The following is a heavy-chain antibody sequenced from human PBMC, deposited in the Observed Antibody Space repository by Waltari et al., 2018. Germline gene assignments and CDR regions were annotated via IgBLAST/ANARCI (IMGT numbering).Heavy chain of an antibody. J-gene: IGHJ4*02. V-gene: IGHV3-48*04. CDR3: ARVRPGHYFDY. CDR2: ISTSSNTI. Sequence: EVQPVESGGGLVSPGGSLSISCSASGFIFITKSLTWLRQAPGKGLEWVSYISTSSNTIYYADYVKGRFTISRDNAKNSLYLKMNSLRAEDTAVYYCARVRPGHYFDYWGQGTLVTVSS. CDR1: GFIFITKS.